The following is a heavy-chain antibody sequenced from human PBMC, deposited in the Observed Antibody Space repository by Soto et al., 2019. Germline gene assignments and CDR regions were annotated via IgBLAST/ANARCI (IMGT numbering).Heavy chain of an antibody. J-gene: IGHJ6*02. Sequence: QVQLVQSGAEVKKTGSSVKVSCKASGGTFSIYGFSWVRQAPGQGPEWIGGIIPILTTPNYAQKFRGRLRISADGATTTAYMELSGLTSADTAVYFCATGGHNDGYNFYHGMDVWGQGTTVTVS. CDR2: IIPILTTP. V-gene: IGHV1-69*01. CDR3: ATGGHNDGYNFYHGMDV. CDR1: GGTFSIYG. D-gene: IGHD5-18*01.